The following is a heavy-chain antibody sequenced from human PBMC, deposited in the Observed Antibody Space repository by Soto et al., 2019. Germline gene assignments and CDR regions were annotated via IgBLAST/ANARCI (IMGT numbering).Heavy chain of an antibody. V-gene: IGHV4-38-2*02. CDR1: GYSISGGSY. D-gene: IGHD6-19*01. CDR3: ARVHVWVVAGSSFDY. CDR2: IYHGGTT. Sequence: SETLSLTCTVSGYSISGGSYWAWIRQPPGKGPERIASIYHGGTTFYNPSLKSRITISVDTSNNQFSLKLTSLTAADTAVYCCARVHVWVVAGSSFDYWGHGTLVTVSS. J-gene: IGHJ4*01.